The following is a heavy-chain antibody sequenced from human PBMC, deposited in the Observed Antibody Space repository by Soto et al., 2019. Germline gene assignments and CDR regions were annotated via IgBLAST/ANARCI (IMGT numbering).Heavy chain of an antibody. D-gene: IGHD4-17*01. CDR2: INHSGST. CDR1: GGSFSGYY. CDR3: ARGSNVYGDYGDYYYGMDV. J-gene: IGHJ6*02. Sequence: QVQLQQWGAGLLKPSETLSLTCAVYGGSFSGYYWSWIRQPPGKGLEWIGEINHSGSTNYNPSLKSRVTISVDTSKNQCSLKLSSVTAADTAVYYCARGSNVYGDYGDYYYGMDVWGQGTTVTVSS. V-gene: IGHV4-34*01.